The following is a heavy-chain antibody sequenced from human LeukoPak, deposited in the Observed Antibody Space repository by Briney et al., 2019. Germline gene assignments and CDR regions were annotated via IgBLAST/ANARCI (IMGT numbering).Heavy chain of an antibody. CDR1: GFTFSSYG. CDR2: ISYDGGTK. Sequence: GRFLRLSCAASGFTFSSYGMHWVRQAPGKGLGWVAAISYDGGTKYYAVSVKGRLTISRDNSKNTLYLQMNSLRAEDMVVYYCAKTQSSSWYYFDYWGQGTLVTVSS. V-gene: IGHV3-30*18. J-gene: IGHJ4*02. CDR3: AKTQSSSWYYFDY. D-gene: IGHD6-13*01.